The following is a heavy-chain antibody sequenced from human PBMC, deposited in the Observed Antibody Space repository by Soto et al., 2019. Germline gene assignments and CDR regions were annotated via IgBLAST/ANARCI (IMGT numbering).Heavy chain of an antibody. V-gene: IGHV3-20*04. CDR3: VRSGDYRSGSYWYFFDY. CDR2: MYWKDGNT. D-gene: IGHD3-10*01. Sequence: SGGSLRLSCAASGFTIDNYGMSWVRQVPGKGLEWVSGMYWKDGNTHYADSVKGRFTISRDNAKNSLFLQLNSLRAEDTALYYYVRSGDYRSGSYWYFFDYWGQGALVTVSS. CDR1: GFTIDNYG. J-gene: IGHJ4*02.